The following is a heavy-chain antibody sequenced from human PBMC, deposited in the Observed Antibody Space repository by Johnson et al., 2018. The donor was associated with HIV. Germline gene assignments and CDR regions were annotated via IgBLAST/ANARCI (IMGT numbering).Heavy chain of an antibody. CDR1: AFTFRTYS. CDR2: ISYVETNK. J-gene: IGHJ3*02. V-gene: IGHV3-30-3*01. D-gene: IGHD6-19*01. Sequence: QVQLVESGGGLVQPGGSLRLSCAASAFTFRTYSMHWVRQPPGKGLEWVAAISYVETNKYYADSVKGRLTISRDNSKNTLYLHMTSLRADDTAVYYCAREKTTGWYDDAFDIWGHGTMVTVSS. CDR3: AREKTTGWYDDAFDI.